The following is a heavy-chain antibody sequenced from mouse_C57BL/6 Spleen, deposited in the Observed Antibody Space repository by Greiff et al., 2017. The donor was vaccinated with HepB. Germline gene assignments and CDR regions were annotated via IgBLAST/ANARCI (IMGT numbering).Heavy chain of an antibody. J-gene: IGHJ2*01. CDR3: TLITTYY. Sequence: EVQLVESGAELVRPGASVKLSCTASGFNIKDDYMHWVKQRPEQGLEWIGWIDPENGDTEYASKFQGKATITADTSSNTAYLQLSSLTSEDTAVYYCTLITTYYWGQGTTLTVSS. D-gene: IGHD1-1*01. V-gene: IGHV14-4*01. CDR2: IDPENGDT. CDR1: GFNIKDDY.